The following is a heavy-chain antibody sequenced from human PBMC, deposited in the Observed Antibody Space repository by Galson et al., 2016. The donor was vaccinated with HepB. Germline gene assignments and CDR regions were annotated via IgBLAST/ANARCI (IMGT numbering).Heavy chain of an antibody. CDR2: IYPDDSDT. D-gene: IGHD3-10*01. CDR1: GSNFIDYW. CDR3: SSLDITMTRGYDAFQI. Sequence: QSGAEVKKPGESLKISCKASGSNFIDYWVGWVRQRPGKGLEWMGIIYPDDSDTRYSPSFEGQVSISVDKSTSTAFLQWKRLKTSDTATYYCSSLDITMTRGYDAFQIWGPGTVVSVS. V-gene: IGHV5-51*01. J-gene: IGHJ3*02.